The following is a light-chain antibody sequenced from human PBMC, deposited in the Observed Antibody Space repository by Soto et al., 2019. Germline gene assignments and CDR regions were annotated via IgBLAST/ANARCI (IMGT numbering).Light chain of an antibody. J-gene: IGKJ1*01. CDR1: QGISNY. Sequence: DIQMTQSPSSLSASVGDRVTITCRASQGISNYLAWYQQKPWKVPKLLIYAASTLPSGVPSRFSGSGSGTDFTLTISSLQPEDVATYYCQKSGGTFGQGTKVEIK. CDR2: AAS. CDR3: QKSGGT. V-gene: IGKV1-27*01.